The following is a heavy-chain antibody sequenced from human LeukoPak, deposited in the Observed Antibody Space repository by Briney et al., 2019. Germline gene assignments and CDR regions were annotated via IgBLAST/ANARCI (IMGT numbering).Heavy chain of an antibody. V-gene: IGHV1-2*02. J-gene: IGHJ3*02. CDR1: RYTFTGYY. D-gene: IGHD3-22*01. Sequence: ASVKVSCKASRYTFTGYYMHWVRQAPGQGLEWMGWINTNSGGTNYAQKFQGRVTMTRDTSISTAYMELSRLRSDDTAVYYCAREKVTMIVATDDAFDIWGQGTMVTVSS. CDR2: INTNSGGT. CDR3: AREKVTMIVATDDAFDI.